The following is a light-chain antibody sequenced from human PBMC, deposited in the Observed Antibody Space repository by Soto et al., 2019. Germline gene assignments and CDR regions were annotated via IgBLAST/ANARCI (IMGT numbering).Light chain of an antibody. CDR2: RNS. CDR3: QAYDSSLTGGV. J-gene: IGLJ3*02. V-gene: IGLV1-40*01. Sequence: QSVLTQPPSVSGAPGQRVTISCTGSSSNIGAGYDVHWYQQLPGTAPKLLIYRNSNRPSGVPDRFSGSKSVTSASLAITGLQGDDEADYYCQAYDSSLTGGVFGAGTKLTV. CDR1: SSNIGAGYD.